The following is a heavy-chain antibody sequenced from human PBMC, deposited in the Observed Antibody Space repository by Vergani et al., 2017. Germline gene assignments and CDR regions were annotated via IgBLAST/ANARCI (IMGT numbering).Heavy chain of an antibody. CDR1: GFTFSSYS. J-gene: IGHJ6*02. CDR2: ISYDGSNK. D-gene: IGHD2-2*01. Sequence: QVQLVESGGGVVQPGGSLRLSCAASGFTFSSYSMNWVRQAPGKGLEWVAVISYDGSNKYYADSVKGRFTISRDNSKNTLYLQMNSLRAEDTAVYYCARAGVVYCSSTSCYGMDVWGQGTTVTVSS. CDR3: ARAGVVYCSSTSCYGMDV. V-gene: IGHV3-30*03.